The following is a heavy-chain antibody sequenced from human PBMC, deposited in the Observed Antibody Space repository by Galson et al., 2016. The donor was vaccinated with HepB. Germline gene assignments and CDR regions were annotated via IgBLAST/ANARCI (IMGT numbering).Heavy chain of an antibody. CDR1: DFTVNSHY. Sequence: LRLSCAASDFTVNSHYLTWVRQAPGKGLEWVSIIFSSGSTFYADSVKGRFTISRDDSKNTLYLQMDSLRDEDTAVYFCARASISHFDFWGQGILVTVSS. CDR3: ARASISHFDF. CDR2: IFSSGST. J-gene: IGHJ4*02. V-gene: IGHV3-53*01.